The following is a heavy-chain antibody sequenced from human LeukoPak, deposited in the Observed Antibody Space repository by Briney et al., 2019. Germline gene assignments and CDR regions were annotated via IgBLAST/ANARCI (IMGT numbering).Heavy chain of an antibody. D-gene: IGHD3-10*01. Sequence: ASVKVSCKASGYTFTSYDINWVRQATGQGLEWTGWMNPNSGNTGYAQKFQGRVTMTRNTSISTAYMELSSLRSEDTAVYYCARGKYYGSGSPYYYYGMDVWGQGTTVTVSS. J-gene: IGHJ6*02. CDR2: MNPNSGNT. V-gene: IGHV1-8*01. CDR1: GYTFTSYD. CDR3: ARGKYYGSGSPYYYYGMDV.